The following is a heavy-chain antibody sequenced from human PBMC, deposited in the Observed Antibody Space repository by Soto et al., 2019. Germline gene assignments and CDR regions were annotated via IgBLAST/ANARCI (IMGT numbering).Heavy chain of an antibody. CDR2: MNPLNGDT. V-gene: IGHV1-3*01. CDR3: ARGNSGAFDI. CDR1: GYTFTTYS. Sequence: QVQLVQCEAEVKKPGASVMVSCKASGYTFTTYSMHWVRQAPGQRLEWMGWMNPLNGDTKYSQRFQGRLTIIRDTSASTAYMELSSLRSEDTAIYYCARGNSGAFDIWGQGTMVTVSS. D-gene: IGHD6-19*01. J-gene: IGHJ3*02.